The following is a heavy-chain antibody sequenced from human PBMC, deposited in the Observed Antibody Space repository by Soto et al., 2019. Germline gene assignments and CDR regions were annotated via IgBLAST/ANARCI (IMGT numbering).Heavy chain of an antibody. CDR2: IYYSGST. V-gene: IGHV4-39*01. CDR3: ARLRGYYYYMDV. CDR1: GGSISSSSYY. Sequence: PSESLSLTCTVSGGSISSSSYYWGWIRQPPGKGLEWIGSIYYSGSTYYNPSLKSRVTISVDTSKNQFSLKLSSVTAADTAVYYWARLRGYYYYMDVWGKGTTVTVSS. J-gene: IGHJ6*03. D-gene: IGHD3-10*01.